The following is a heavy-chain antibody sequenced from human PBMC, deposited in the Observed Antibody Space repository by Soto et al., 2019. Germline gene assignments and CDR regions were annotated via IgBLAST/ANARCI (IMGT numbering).Heavy chain of an antibody. Sequence: SCKASGYIFTDYYMHWVLQAPGKGLEWVSSISSSSSYIYYADSVKGRFTISRDNAKNSLYLQMNSLRAEDTAVYYCARTGTTSWAFFYYGMDVWGQGTTVTVSS. D-gene: IGHD1-7*01. J-gene: IGHJ6*02. CDR3: ARTGTTSWAFFYYGMDV. V-gene: IGHV3-21*01. CDR2: ISSSSSYI. CDR1: GYIFTDYY.